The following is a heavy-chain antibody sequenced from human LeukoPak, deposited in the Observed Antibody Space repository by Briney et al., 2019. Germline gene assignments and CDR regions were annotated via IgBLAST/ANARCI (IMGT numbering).Heavy chain of an antibody. V-gene: IGHV3-7*01. CDR1: GFTFTSYW. CDR2: INQDGSEK. Sequence: PGGSLRLSCAVSGFTFTSYWMTWVRQAPGKGLEWVANINQDGSEKYYVDSVKGRFTISRDNAKNSLYLQMNSLRAEDTAVYYCARESTPFYWGQGTLVTVSS. J-gene: IGHJ4*02. CDR3: ARESTPFY.